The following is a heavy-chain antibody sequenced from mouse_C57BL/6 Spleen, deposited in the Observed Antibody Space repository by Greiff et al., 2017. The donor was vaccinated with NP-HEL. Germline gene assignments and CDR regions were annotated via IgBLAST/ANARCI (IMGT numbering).Heavy chain of an antibody. J-gene: IGHJ1*03. D-gene: IGHD1-1*01. CDR3: ARSYYSSRYHYGYFGV. Sequence: QVQLQQPGTELVKPGASVKLSCKASGYTFTSYWMHWVKQRPGQGLEWIGTINPSNGGTNYNEKFKSKATLTVDKSSSTAYMQLSSLTSEEYAIYYCARSYYSSRYHYGYFGVWGTGTTVNVSA. V-gene: IGHV1-53*01. CDR1: GYTFTSYW. CDR2: INPSNGGT.